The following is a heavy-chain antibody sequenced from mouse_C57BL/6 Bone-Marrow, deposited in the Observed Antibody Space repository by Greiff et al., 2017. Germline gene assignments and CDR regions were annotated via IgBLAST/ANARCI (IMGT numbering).Heavy chain of an antibody. Sequence: QVQLQQPGAELVKPGASVKLSCTASGYTFTSYWMHWVRQTPGQGLEWIGMIHPNGGGTNYNDNFKGKATLTVDKATSTAYMQLSSKTSEDAAVYYCARKSYYGDAWFDYWGQGTLVTVSA. CDR2: IHPNGGGT. CDR1: GYTFTSYW. J-gene: IGHJ3*01. D-gene: IGHD2-13*01. CDR3: ARKSYYGDAWFDY. V-gene: IGHV1-64*01.